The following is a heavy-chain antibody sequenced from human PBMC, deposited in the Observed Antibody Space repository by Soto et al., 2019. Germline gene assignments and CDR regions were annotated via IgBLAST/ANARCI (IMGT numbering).Heavy chain of an antibody. V-gene: IGHV3-23*01. D-gene: IGHD2-2*01. CDR2: ISGSGGST. Sequence: GGSLRLSCAASGFTFSSYAMSWVRQAPGKGLEWVSAISGSGGSTYYADSVKGRFTISRDNSKNTLYLQMNSLRAEDTAVYYCAKDRGYCSSTSCWRWFDPWGQGTLVTVSS. CDR3: AKDRGYCSSTSCWRWFDP. CDR1: GFTFSSYA. J-gene: IGHJ5*02.